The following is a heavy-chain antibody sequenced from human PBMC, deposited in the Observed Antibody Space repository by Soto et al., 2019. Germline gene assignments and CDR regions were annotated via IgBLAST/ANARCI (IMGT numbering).Heavy chain of an antibody. CDR1: GYTFSNFG. D-gene: IGHD3-10*02. Sequence: QVQLVQSGAEVKKPGASLKVSCKASGYTFSNFGVSWVRQAPGQGLEWIGWINPDNGDTNYGQKFQGRATMTTDTFTDTEHMEGRCLSSDETAVYYCVIAVRVFATPDS. V-gene: IGHV1-18*01. J-gene: IGHJ5*01. CDR3: VIAVRVFATPDS. CDR2: INPDNGDT.